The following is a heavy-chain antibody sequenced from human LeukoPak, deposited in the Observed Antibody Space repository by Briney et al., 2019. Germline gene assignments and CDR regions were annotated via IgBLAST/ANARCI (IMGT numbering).Heavy chain of an antibody. Sequence: GGSLRLSCAASGFTFSSSWMTWVRQASGKGLEWVAHIKEDGTEEYYVDSVKGRFTISRDNAKNSLYLQMNSLRAEDTAVYYCARWNNDWEFDYWGQGTLSPSP. CDR1: GFTFSSSW. J-gene: IGHJ4*02. CDR2: IKEDGTEE. CDR3: ARWNNDWEFDY. V-gene: IGHV3-7*05. D-gene: IGHD1/OR15-1a*01.